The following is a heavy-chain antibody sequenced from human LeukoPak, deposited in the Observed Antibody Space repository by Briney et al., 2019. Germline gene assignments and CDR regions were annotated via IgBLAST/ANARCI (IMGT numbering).Heavy chain of an antibody. J-gene: IGHJ4*02. CDR3: AREAAAGTFYFDY. Sequence: SETLSLTCAVSGYSISSGYYWGWIRQPPGKGLEWIGSIYHSGSTYYNPSLKSRVTISVDTSKNQFSLKLTSVTAADTAVYYCAREAAAGTFYFDYWGQGTLVTVSS. D-gene: IGHD6-13*01. CDR1: GYSISSGYY. CDR2: IYHSGST. V-gene: IGHV4-38-2*02.